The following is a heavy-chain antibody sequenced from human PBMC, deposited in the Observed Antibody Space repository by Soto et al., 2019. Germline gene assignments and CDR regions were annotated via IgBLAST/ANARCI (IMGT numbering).Heavy chain of an antibody. CDR2: IYYSGST. Sequence: SETLSLTCTVSGGSISSSSYYWGWIRQPPGKGLEWIGSIYYSGSTYYNPSLKSRVTISVDTSKNQFSLKLSSVTAADTAVYYCARHAIAVAGRGLDYWGQGTLVTVSS. D-gene: IGHD6-19*01. CDR3: ARHAIAVAGRGLDY. CDR1: GGSISSSSYY. J-gene: IGHJ4*02. V-gene: IGHV4-39*01.